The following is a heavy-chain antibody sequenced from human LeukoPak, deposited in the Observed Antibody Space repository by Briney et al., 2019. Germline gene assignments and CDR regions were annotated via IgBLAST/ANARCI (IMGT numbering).Heavy chain of an antibody. D-gene: IGHD5-18*01. V-gene: IGHV3-23*01. CDR1: GFTFNRFA. Sequence: GGSLRLSCAASGFTFNRFAMSWVRQAPGKGLEWVSSITGSGDRTFYADSVKGRFTISRDNSKNTLYLQMNSLRAEDTAVYYCAKVTGGYSYGPFDYWGQGTLVTVSS. CDR2: ITGSGDRT. J-gene: IGHJ4*02. CDR3: AKVTGGYSYGPFDY.